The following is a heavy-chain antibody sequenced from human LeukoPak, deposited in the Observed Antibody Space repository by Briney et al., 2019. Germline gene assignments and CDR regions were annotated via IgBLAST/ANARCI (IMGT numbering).Heavy chain of an antibody. CDR2: INPSGGST. CDR1: GYPFTSYY. J-gene: IGHJ4*02. V-gene: IGHV1-46*01. Sequence: GASVKVPCKASGYPFTSYYMHWVRQAPGEGLEWMGIINPSGGSTSYAQKFQGRVTMTRDTSTSTVYMELSSLRSEDTAVYYCARDHLAAAGMFSPDFDYWGQGTLVTVSP. D-gene: IGHD6-13*01. CDR3: ARDHLAAAGMFSPDFDY.